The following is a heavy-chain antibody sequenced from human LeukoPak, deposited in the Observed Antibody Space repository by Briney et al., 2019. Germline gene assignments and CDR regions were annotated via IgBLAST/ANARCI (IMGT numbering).Heavy chain of an antibody. V-gene: IGHV3-7*04. CDR1: EFIFRNYW. CDR2: IKHDGTET. Sequence: HPRGSLRLSCAASEFIFRNYWMIWVRQAPGKGLEWVANIKHDGTETNYVDSVKGRFTISRDNAKKSLYLQMNSLRAEDSAVYYCATDRDGYRKNWYRFHYWGQGTRVAVSS. D-gene: IGHD5-24*01. J-gene: IGHJ4*02. CDR3: ATDRDGYRKNWYRFHY.